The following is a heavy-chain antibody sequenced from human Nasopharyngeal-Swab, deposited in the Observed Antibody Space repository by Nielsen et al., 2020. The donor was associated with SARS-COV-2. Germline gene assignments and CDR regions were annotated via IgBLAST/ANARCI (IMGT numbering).Heavy chain of an antibody. J-gene: IGHJ5*02. V-gene: IGHV4-59*08. D-gene: IGHD2-2*01. CDR1: GGSVSNYY. Sequence: GSLRLSCTVSGGSVSNYYWSWIRQPPAKGLGWLHYISYSGNTNSNPSLKSPVTISVDTSKNQCSLRLTSVTAADTAIYYCASLPYCSSDTCYPIDLWGQGTLVTVSS. CDR2: ISYSGNT. CDR3: ASLPYCSSDTCYPIDL.